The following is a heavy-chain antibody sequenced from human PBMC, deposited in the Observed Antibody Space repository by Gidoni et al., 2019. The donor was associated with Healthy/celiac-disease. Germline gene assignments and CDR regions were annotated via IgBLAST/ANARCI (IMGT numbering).Heavy chain of an antibody. CDR3: ARAANDDSLTIDY. J-gene: IGHJ4*02. CDR1: GSTFSSYD. D-gene: IGHD1-1*01. Sequence: EVQLVESGGGSVQPGGSLRLSCAASGSTFSSYDMHGVRQAPGKGLGWVSAIGTAGDPYYPGSVKGRFTISRENAKNSLYLPLNSLRAGDTAVYYCARAANDDSLTIDYWGPGTLVTVSS. V-gene: IGHV3-13*05. CDR2: IGTAGDP.